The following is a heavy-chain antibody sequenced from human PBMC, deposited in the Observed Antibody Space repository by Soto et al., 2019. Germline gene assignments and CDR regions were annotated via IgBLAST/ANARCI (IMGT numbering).Heavy chain of an antibody. D-gene: IGHD2-15*01. Sequence: SETLSLTCAVYGGSFSGYYWSWIRQPPGKGLEWIGEINHSGSTNYNPSLKSRVTISVDTSKNQFSLKLSSVTAADTAVYYCGRGPKRRYCSGGSGKSTYYMAVWGKGTTVPVS. V-gene: IGHV4-34*01. J-gene: IGHJ6*03. CDR3: GRGPKRRYCSGGSGKSTYYMAV. CDR2: INHSGST. CDR1: GGSFSGYY.